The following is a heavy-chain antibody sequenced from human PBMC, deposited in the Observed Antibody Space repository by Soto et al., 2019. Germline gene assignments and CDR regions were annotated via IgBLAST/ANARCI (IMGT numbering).Heavy chain of an antibody. CDR1: GFTFSDYY. D-gene: IGHD6-19*01. V-gene: IGHV3-11*01. CDR2: ITSRGTTI. CDR3: AKGGSQWPSPVDY. Sequence: QVQLVESGGGLVKPGGSLRLSCAASGFTFSDYYMSWIRQAPGRGLEWISYITSRGTTIYYADSVKGRFTISRDNAKNSLYLQMNSLRAEDTAVYYCAKGGSQWPSPVDYWGQGTLVTVSS. J-gene: IGHJ4*02.